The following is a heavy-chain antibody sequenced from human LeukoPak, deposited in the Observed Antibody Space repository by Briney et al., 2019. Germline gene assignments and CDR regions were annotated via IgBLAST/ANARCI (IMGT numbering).Heavy chain of an antibody. CDR2: ISESGGTT. J-gene: IGHJ4*02. Sequence: GGSLRLSCAASGFTFNNYAMNWVRQAPGKGLEWVSSISESGGTTDYADSVKGRFTISRDNSKNTLFLQMNSLRAEDTAVYYCASYFYDSSGRGTPGYWGQGTLVTVSS. V-gene: IGHV3-23*01. CDR1: GFTFNNYA. CDR3: ASYFYDSSGRGTPGY. D-gene: IGHD3-22*01.